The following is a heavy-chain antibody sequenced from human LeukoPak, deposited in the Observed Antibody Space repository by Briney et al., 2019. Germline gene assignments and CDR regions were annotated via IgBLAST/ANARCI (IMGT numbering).Heavy chain of an antibody. CDR2: ISTGASHT. J-gene: IGHJ6*02. CDR3: AREGTVTTGYGMDV. CDR1: GFTFSSYA. D-gene: IGHD4-17*01. Sequence: GGSLRLSCAASGFTFSSYAMNWVRQAPGRGLEWLSSISTGASHTYYVDSVKGRFTISRDNAKNSLYLQMNSLRAEDTAVYYCAREGTVTTGYGMDVWGQGTTVTVSS. V-gene: IGHV3-21*01.